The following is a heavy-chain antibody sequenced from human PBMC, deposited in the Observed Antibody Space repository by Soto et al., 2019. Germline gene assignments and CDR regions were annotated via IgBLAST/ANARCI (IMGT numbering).Heavy chain of an antibody. J-gene: IGHJ6*01. Sequence: GGSLRLSCTASGFTFGDYAMSWVRQAPGKGLEWVGFIRSKAYGGTTEYAASVKARFTISRDDSKSIAYLQMNSLNTEDTAVYYCTRVPPNYYDSSGYYYGMDVWGQGTTVTAPQ. D-gene: IGHD3-22*01. V-gene: IGHV3-49*04. CDR2: IRSKAYGGTT. CDR1: GFTFGDYA. CDR3: TRVPPNYYDSSGYYYGMDV.